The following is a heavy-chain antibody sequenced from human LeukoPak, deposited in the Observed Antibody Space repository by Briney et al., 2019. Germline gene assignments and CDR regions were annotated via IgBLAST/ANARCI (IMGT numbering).Heavy chain of an antibody. CDR3: ARGGTGYCSSTSCYELGR. CDR1: GGTFSSYA. Sequence: SVKVSCKASGGTFSSYAISWVRQAPGQGLEWMGGIIPIFGTANYAQKFQGRVTMTRNTSISTAYMELSSLRSEDTAVYYCARGGTGYCSSTSCYELGRWGQGTLVTVSS. J-gene: IGHJ4*02. D-gene: IGHD2-2*03. CDR2: IIPIFGTA. V-gene: IGHV1-69*05.